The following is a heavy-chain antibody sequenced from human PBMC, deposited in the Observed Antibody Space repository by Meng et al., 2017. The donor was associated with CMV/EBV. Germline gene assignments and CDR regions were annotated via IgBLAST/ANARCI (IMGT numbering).Heavy chain of an antibody. Sequence: QVQRQESSPALVKPSQTLSLTCTVSAGSISSGDYYWSWIRQPPGKGLEWIGYIYYSGSTYYNPSLKSRVTISVDTSKNQFSLKLSSVTAADTAVYYCARDNRRGGVDYWGQGTLVTVSS. D-gene: IGHD3-3*01. CDR3: ARDNRRGGVDY. CDR1: AGSISSGDYY. V-gene: IGHV4-30-4*08. J-gene: IGHJ4*02. CDR2: IYYSGST.